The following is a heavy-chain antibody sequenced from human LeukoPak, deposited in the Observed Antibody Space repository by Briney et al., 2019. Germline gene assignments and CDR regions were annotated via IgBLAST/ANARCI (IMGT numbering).Heavy chain of an antibody. D-gene: IGHD1-1*01. V-gene: IGHV1-18*01. Sequence: GASVKVSCKASGFTVTSYGISWVRQAPGQRLEWMGWISAYNGNTNYAQKLQGRVTMTTDTSTSTAYMELRSLRTDDTAVYYCAREEEQGTGFDYWGQGNLVTVYS. CDR3: AREEEQGTGFDY. CDR1: GFTVTSYG. CDR2: ISAYNGNT. J-gene: IGHJ4*02.